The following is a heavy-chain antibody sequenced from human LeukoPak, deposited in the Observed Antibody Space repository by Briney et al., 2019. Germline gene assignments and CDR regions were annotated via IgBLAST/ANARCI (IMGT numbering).Heavy chain of an antibody. D-gene: IGHD5-18*01. V-gene: IGHV4-59*01. Sequence: SETLSLTCTVSGGSISSYYWSWIRQPPGKGLEWIGYIYYSGSTNYNPSLKSRVTISVDTSKNQFSLKLSSVTAADTAVYYCARGGDTAMVSYYFDYWGQGTLVTVSS. CDR1: GGSISSYY. J-gene: IGHJ4*02. CDR2: IYYSGST. CDR3: ARGGDTAMVSYYFDY.